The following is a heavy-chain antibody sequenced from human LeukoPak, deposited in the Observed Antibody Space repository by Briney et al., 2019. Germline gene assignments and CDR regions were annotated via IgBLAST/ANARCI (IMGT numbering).Heavy chain of an antibody. CDR1: GFTFSSYA. J-gene: IGHJ6*02. CDR3: ANSMVYAISYYYYGMDV. CDR2: ISGSGGST. V-gene: IGHV3-23*01. Sequence: GGSLRLSCAASGFTFSSYAMSWVRQAPGKGLEWVSAISGSGGSTYYADSVKGRFTISRDNSKNTLCLQMNSLRAEDTAVYYCANSMVYAISYYYYGMDVWGQGTTVTVSS. D-gene: IGHD2-8*01.